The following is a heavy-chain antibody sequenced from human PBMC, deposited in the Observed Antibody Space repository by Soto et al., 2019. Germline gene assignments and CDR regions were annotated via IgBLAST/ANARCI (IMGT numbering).Heavy chain of an antibody. CDR3: ASGGQTIIPKD. CDR1: GGSFSGYY. CDR2: INHGGST. D-gene: IGHD5-12*01. V-gene: IGHV4-34*01. Sequence: SETLSLTCAVYGGSFSGYYWSWIRQPPGKGLDWIGEINHGGSTNYNPSLKSRVTISIDTSKNQFSLKLSSVTAADTAVYYCASGGQTIIPKDWGQGTLVTVSS. J-gene: IGHJ4*02.